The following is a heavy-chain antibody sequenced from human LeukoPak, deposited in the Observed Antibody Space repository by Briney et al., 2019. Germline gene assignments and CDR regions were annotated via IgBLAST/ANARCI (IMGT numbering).Heavy chain of an antibody. V-gene: IGHV3-30*18. D-gene: IGHD1-26*01. CDR3: AKEGSGSYGY. CDR2: ISYDGSNK. Sequence: PGRSLRLSCAASGFTFSSYGMHWVRQAPGKGLEWVAVISYDGSNKYYADSVKGRFTISRDNSKNTLYLQMNSLRAEDTAVYYCAKEGSGSYGYWGQGTLVTVSS. CDR1: GFTFSSYG. J-gene: IGHJ4*02.